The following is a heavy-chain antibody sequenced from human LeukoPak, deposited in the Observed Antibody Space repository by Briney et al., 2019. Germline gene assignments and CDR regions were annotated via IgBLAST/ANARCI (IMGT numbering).Heavy chain of an antibody. Sequence: PSETLSLTCTVSGGSISSSSYYWGWIRQPPGKGLEWIGSIYYSGSTYYNPSLKSRVTISVDTSKNQFSLKLSSVTAADTAVYYCARGGIAAAIFKYWGQGTLVTVSS. J-gene: IGHJ4*02. CDR3: ARGGIAAAIFKY. CDR2: IYYSGST. D-gene: IGHD6-13*01. CDR1: GGSISSSSYY. V-gene: IGHV4-39*07.